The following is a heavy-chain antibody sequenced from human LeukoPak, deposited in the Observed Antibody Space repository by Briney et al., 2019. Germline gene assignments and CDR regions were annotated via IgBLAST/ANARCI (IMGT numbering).Heavy chain of an antibody. J-gene: IGHJ6*02. D-gene: IGHD2/OR15-2a*01. CDR1: GYTFTSYG. Sequence: ASVKVSCKTSGYTFTSYGISWVRQAPGQGLEWMGWISAYNGNTNYVQKFQGRVTMTTDTPTSTAYMELRSLRSDDTAVYYCAKYVSARGPPYALAVWGQGTTVTVSS. CDR3: AKYVSARGPPYALAV. V-gene: IGHV1-18*01. CDR2: ISAYNGNT.